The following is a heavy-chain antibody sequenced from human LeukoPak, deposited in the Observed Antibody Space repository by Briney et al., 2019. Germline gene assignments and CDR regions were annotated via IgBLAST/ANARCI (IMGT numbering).Heavy chain of an antibody. Sequence: ASVKVSCMVSGYTLTEVSIHWVRQAPGKGLEWMGGFHPGDDEVLSAQKFQGRVTMTEDTSTDTAYMELSSLRSEDTAVYYCATFRLPGEYFQHWGQGTLVIVSS. CDR2: FHPGDDEV. CDR3: ATFRLPGEYFQH. J-gene: IGHJ1*01. V-gene: IGHV1-24*01. CDR1: GYTLTEVS.